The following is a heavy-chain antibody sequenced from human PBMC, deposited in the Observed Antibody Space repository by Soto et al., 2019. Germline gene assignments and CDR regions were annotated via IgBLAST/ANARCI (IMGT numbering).Heavy chain of an antibody. D-gene: IGHD5-18*01. Sequence: QVQLVQSGAEVKKPGSSVKVSCKASGGTFSSYTISWVRQAPGQGLEWMGRIIPILGIANYAQKFQGRVTITADKSTSTAYMELSSLRSEDTAVYYCARDRRGYSYGSPFDYWGQGTLVTVSS. CDR1: GGTFSSYT. V-gene: IGHV1-69*08. CDR3: ARDRRGYSYGSPFDY. CDR2: IIPILGIA. J-gene: IGHJ4*02.